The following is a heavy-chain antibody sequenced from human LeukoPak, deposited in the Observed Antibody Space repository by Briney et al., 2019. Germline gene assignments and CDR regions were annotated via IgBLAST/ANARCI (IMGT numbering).Heavy chain of an antibody. CDR3: ARAPERLGWFDP. J-gene: IGHJ5*02. CDR2: ISAYNGNT. D-gene: IGHD1-1*01. CDR1: GYTFTSYG. V-gene: IGHV1-18*01. Sequence: ASVKVSCKASGYTFTSYGISWVRQAPGQGLEWMGWISAYNGNTNYAQKLQGRVAMTTDTSTSTAYMELRSLRSDDTAVYYCARAPERLGWFDPWGQGTLVPVSS.